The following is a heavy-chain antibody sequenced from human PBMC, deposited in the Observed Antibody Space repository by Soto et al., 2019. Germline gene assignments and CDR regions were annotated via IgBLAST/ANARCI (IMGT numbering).Heavy chain of an antibody. V-gene: IGHV4-30-4*01. J-gene: IGHJ4*02. CDR1: GVSINRGDYY. CDR2: IYYNGDT. D-gene: IGHD3-3*01. Sequence: QVRLQESGPKLVTPSQTLSLTCSVSGVSINRGDYYWSWIRQSPGRGLEWIGSIYYNGDTNYNPYLGSGVTMSVDTYKNQFFLNLKSVVAADTAVYFCAREGGDFVQVPYYWGQGTLITVSS. CDR3: AREGGDFVQVPYY.